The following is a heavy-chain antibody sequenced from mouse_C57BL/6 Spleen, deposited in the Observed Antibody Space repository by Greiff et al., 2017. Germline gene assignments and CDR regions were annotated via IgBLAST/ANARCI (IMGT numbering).Heavy chain of an antibody. Sequence: QVQLKQPGTELVKPGASVKLSCKASGYTFTSSWMHWVKQRPGQGLEWIGNINPSNGGTNYNEKFKSKAPRTVDKSSSTAYMQLSSLTSEDAAVYYCARGYSSYVYFDYWGQGTTLTVSS. CDR1: GYTFTSSW. CDR3: ARGYSSYVYFDY. V-gene: IGHV1-53*01. J-gene: IGHJ2*01. CDR2: INPSNGGT. D-gene: IGHD1-1*01.